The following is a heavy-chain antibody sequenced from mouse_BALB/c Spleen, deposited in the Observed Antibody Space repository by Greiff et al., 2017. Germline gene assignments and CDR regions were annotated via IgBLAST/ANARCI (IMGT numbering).Heavy chain of an antibody. CDR2: IWGGGST. CDR1: GFSLTDYG. V-gene: IGHV2-6-5*01. J-gene: IGHJ4*01. CDR3: ATPTMIKGAMDY. D-gene: IGHD2-4*01. Sequence: VKVVESGPGLVAPSQSLSITCTVSGFSLTDYGVSWIRQPPGKGLEWLGVIWGGGSTYYNSALKSRLSISKDNSKSQVFLKMNSLQTDDTAMYYCATPTMIKGAMDYWGQGTSVTVSS.